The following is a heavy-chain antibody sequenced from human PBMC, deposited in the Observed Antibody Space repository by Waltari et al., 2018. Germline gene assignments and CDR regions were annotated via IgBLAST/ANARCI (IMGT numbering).Heavy chain of an antibody. CDR2: IKPDGSES. CDR1: VLPFRNYW. D-gene: IGHD4-17*01. J-gene: IGHJ4*02. V-gene: IGHV3-7*01. CDR3: ARSGGYGWDS. Sequence: EVQLVESGGHLVQPGESLRLSFSSSVLPFRNYWMTWVRQAPGKGLDWVANIKPDGSESYYADAVKGRFTFSRDNAKNSLSLQMHSLRVEDTAVYYCARSGGYGWDSWGQGTLVIVSS.